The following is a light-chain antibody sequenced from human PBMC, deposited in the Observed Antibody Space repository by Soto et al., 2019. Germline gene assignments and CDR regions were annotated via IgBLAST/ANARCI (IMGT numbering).Light chain of an antibody. CDR3: TSCTTSTTML. Sequence: QSALTQPASVSGSPGQSITISCTGTSSDIGAYNFVSWYQQHPGKAPKLMLYDVNIRPSGVSNRFSGSKSGNTASLTISGHQAEDEADYYCTSCTTSTTMLFGGGTKVTVL. J-gene: IGLJ2*01. CDR1: SSDIGAYNF. V-gene: IGLV2-14*03. CDR2: DVN.